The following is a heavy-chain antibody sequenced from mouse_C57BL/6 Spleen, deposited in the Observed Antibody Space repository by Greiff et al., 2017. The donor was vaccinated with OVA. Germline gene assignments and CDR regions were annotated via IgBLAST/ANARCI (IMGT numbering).Heavy chain of an antibody. CDR2: INPSSGYT. CDR1: GYTFTSYW. Sequence: VQLQQSGAELAKPGASVKLSCKASGYTFTSYWMHWVKQRPGQGLEWIGYINPSSGYTKYNQKFKDKATLTADKSSSTAYMQLSSLTYEDSAVDYCARGDGSSYWYFDVWGTGTTVTVSS. V-gene: IGHV1-7*01. D-gene: IGHD1-1*01. CDR3: ARGDGSSYWYFDV. J-gene: IGHJ1*03.